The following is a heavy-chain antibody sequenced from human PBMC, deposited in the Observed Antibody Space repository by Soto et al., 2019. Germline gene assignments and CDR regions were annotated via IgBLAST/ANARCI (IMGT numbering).Heavy chain of an antibody. CDR3: ARVEFRTPIAAAGSGRYYFDY. V-gene: IGHV4-59*01. Sequence: ETLSLTCTVSGGSISSYYWSWIRQPPGKGLEWIGYIYYSGSTNYNPSLKSRVTISVDTSKNQFSLKLSSVTAADTAVYYCARVEFRTPIAAAGSGRYYFDYWGQGTLVTVSS. D-gene: IGHD6-13*01. J-gene: IGHJ4*02. CDR2: IYYSGST. CDR1: GGSISSYY.